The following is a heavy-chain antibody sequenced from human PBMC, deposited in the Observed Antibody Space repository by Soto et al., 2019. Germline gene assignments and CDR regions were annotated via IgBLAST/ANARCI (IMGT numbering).Heavy chain of an antibody. Sequence: PGGSLRLSCPASGFTVSSNYMSWVRQAPGKLLEWVSVIYSGGSTYYADSVKGRFTISRDNSKNTLYLQMNSLRAEDTAVYYCAIALGSLDYWGQGTLVTVSS. D-gene: IGHD2-15*01. CDR3: AIALGSLDY. J-gene: IGHJ4*02. CDR1: GFTVSSNY. CDR2: IYSGGST. V-gene: IGHV3-53*01.